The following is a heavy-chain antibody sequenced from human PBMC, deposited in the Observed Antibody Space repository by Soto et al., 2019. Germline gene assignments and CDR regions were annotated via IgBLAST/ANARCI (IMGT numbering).Heavy chain of an antibody. CDR2: ISYDGSNK. V-gene: IGHV3-30-3*01. D-gene: IGHD6-19*01. J-gene: IGHJ6*02. Sequence: QTGGSLRLSCAASVFTFSSYAMHWGRQAPGKGLEWVAVISYDGSNKYYADSVKGRFTISRDNSKNTLYLQMNSLRAEDTAVYYCAREGRADYYYYGMDVWGQGTTVTVSS. CDR3: AREGRADYYYYGMDV. CDR1: VFTFSSYA.